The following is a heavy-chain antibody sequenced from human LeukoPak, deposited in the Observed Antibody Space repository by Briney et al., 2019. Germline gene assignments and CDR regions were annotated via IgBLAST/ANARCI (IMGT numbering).Heavy chain of an antibody. V-gene: IGHV1-69*13. CDR1: GGTFSSYA. CDR2: IIPIFGTA. CDR3: VLGYCSSTSCYRANLDY. D-gene: IGHD2-2*01. Sequence: ASVKVSCKASGGTFSSYAISWVRQAPGQGLEWMGGIIPIFGTANYAQKFQGRVTITADESTSTVYMELSSLRSEDTAVYYCVLGYCSSTSCYRANLDYWGQGTLVTVSS. J-gene: IGHJ4*02.